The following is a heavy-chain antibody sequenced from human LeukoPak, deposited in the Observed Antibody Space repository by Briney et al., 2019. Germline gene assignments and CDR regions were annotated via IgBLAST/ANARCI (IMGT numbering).Heavy chain of an antibody. D-gene: IGHD2-15*01. CDR3: ARGGTFPIFDY. V-gene: IGHV3-53*01. Sequence: GGSLRLSCAASGFTVSSNYMSWVRQAPGKGLVWVSVIYSGAITYYAASVNGRFTLSRDNSENTLYLQMNSLRAEDTAVYYCARGGTFPIFDYWGQGTLVTVSS. CDR2: IYSGAIT. J-gene: IGHJ4*02. CDR1: GFTVSSNY.